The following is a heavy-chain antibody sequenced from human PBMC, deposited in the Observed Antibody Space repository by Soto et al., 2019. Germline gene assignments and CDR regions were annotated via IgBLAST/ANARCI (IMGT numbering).Heavy chain of an antibody. CDR2: ISYDGSNK. Sequence: LRLSFAASGFTFSSYAMHWVRQAPGKGLEWVAVISYDGSNKYYADSVKGRFTISRDNSKDTLYLQMNSLRAEDTAVYYCARDFPPGRGYCTNGVCFFFDYWGQGTLVTVSS. J-gene: IGHJ4*02. CDR3: ARDFPPGRGYCTNGVCFFFDY. CDR1: GFTFSSYA. V-gene: IGHV3-30-3*01. D-gene: IGHD2-8*01.